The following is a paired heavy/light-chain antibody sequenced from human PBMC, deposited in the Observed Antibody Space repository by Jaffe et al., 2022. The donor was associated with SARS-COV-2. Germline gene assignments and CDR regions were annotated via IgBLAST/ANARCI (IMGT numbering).Heavy chain of an antibody. D-gene: IGHD3-9*01. V-gene: IGHV4-39*01. CDR3: ARVQYFDWSSTKWFDS. CDR1: GDSFSSATTYY. J-gene: IGHJ5*01. CDR2: IYYDGTT. Sequence: QLKLQEAGPGLVRPSDTVSLTCTVSGDSFSSATTYYWAWIRQPPGKGLEWIASIYYDGTTYYSPSLKTRGIISVDTSRKQFSLKLTSVTAADTAVYHCARVQYFDWSSTKWFDSWGQGTLVTVSS.
Light chain of an antibody. Sequence: SYVLTQPPSVSVAPGQTATIACGGDKIGRKRVHWYQQKPGQAPELVAYDDTGRPSGIPERFSGSNSGSTATLTISRVEAGDEADYYCQVCDRTTDHGAVFGGGTKLTVL. V-gene: IGLV3-21*02. CDR2: DDT. CDR1: KIGRKR. J-gene: IGLJ2*01. CDR3: QVCDRTTDHGAV.